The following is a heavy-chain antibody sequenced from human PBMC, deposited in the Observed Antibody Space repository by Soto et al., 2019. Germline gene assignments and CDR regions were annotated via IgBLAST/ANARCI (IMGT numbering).Heavy chain of an antibody. V-gene: IGHV4-39*01. Sequence: QLKLQESGPGLVKPSETLSLTCTVSGGSISSGPYSWGWIRQPPGEGLEWIGTFYYSESTYYNPSLESRVTISVDTSKNQFSLKVSSVTVADTAVYYCARLGGYCSSTSCYGYYGMDVSGQGTTVTVSS. D-gene: IGHD2-2*01. J-gene: IGHJ6*02. CDR2: FYYSEST. CDR3: ARLGGYCSSTSCYGYYGMDV. CDR1: GGSISSGPYS.